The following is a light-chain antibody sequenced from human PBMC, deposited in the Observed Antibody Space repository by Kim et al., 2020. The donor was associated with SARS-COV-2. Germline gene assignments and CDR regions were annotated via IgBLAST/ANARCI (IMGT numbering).Light chain of an antibody. V-gene: IGKV1-17*01. CDR3: LQHSTYPIT. CDR2: GAS. J-gene: IGKJ5*01. Sequence: ASVGDRVTLTCRARQDIMNDVGWYQQKTGRAPKRLIYGASSVQSGVPSRFSGSGSGTEFTLTISSVQPEDFATYFCLQHSTYPITFGQGTRLEIK. CDR1: QDIMND.